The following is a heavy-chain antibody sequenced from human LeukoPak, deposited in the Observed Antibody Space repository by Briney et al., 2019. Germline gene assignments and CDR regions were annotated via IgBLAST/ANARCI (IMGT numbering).Heavy chain of an antibody. J-gene: IGHJ4*02. CDR2: INPSGGST. CDR3: ARDSASGSYSVPY. CDR1: GYTFTSYD. Sequence: ASVKVSCKASGYTFTSYDINWVRQATGQGLEWMGIINPSGGSTSYAQKFQGRVTMTRDTSTSTVYMELSSLRSEDTAVYYCARDSASGSYSVPYWGQGTLVTVSS. D-gene: IGHD1-26*01. V-gene: IGHV1-46*01.